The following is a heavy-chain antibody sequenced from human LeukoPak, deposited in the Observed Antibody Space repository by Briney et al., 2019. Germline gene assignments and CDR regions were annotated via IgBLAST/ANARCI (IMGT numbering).Heavy chain of an antibody. Sequence: GGSLRLSCAASGLSFSSYWMSWFRQAPGKGLEWVANIKQDGSEKYHVDSVKGRFTVSRDNAKNSLYLQMNSLRAEDTAVYYCTRDGRVAYEMDVWGQGTTVTVSS. V-gene: IGHV3-7*01. CDR1: GLSFSSYW. CDR2: IKQDGSEK. CDR3: TRDGRVAYEMDV. D-gene: IGHD2-15*01. J-gene: IGHJ6*02.